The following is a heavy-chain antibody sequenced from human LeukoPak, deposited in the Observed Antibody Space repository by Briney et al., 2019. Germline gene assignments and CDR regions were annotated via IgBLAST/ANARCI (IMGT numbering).Heavy chain of an antibody. D-gene: IGHD2-15*01. Sequence: GGSLRLSCVASGFTFSNYALHWVRQTPGKGLEWVAVISYDGSNKNYADSVKGRFTISRDNSNNALYLQLGSLRVEDTAMYYCARGHTPDVVSATPYWGQGTLVTVSS. CDR3: ARGHTPDVVSATPY. V-gene: IGHV3-30-3*01. CDR2: ISYDGSNK. J-gene: IGHJ4*02. CDR1: GFTFSNYA.